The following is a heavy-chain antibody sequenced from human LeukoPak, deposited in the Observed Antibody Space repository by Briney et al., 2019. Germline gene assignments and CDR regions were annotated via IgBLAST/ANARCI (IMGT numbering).Heavy chain of an antibody. J-gene: IGHJ4*02. V-gene: IGHV3-21*06. CDR2: ISSSSSYI. CDR1: GFTFSSYS. Sequence: GGSLRLSCAASGFTFSSYSMNWVRQAPGKGLEWVSSISSSSSYIYYADSVKGRFTISRDNSKNTLYLQLNSLTTEDTALYYCARDFWWLPDYWGQGTLVTVSS. D-gene: IGHD3-3*01. CDR3: ARDFWWLPDY.